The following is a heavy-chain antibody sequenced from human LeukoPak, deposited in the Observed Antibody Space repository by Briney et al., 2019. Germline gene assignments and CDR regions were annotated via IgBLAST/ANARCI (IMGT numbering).Heavy chain of an antibody. D-gene: IGHD1-1*01. J-gene: IGHJ4*02. V-gene: IGHV4-30-2*02. CDR2: IHYTGKN. CDR3: AKRHERQLAFDS. Sequence: SQTLSLTCAVSGGSISSGGYSWSWIRQPPGKGLEWIGYIHYTGKNNYNPSLKSRITMSVDTSKSQFSLKLSSVTAADTAVYYCAKRHERQLAFDSWGQGTLVTVSS. CDR1: GGSISSGGYS.